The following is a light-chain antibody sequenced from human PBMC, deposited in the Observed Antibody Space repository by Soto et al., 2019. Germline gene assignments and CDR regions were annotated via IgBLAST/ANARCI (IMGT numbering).Light chain of an antibody. CDR2: DVS. CDR3: QQYDNLSPIT. J-gene: IGKJ5*01. Sequence: DIQMTQSPSSLSASVGDRVTITCQASQDISFYLNWYQQKPGRAPKLLIYDVSNLDTGVPSRFSGSGSGTDFTLTISSLQAEDVATYYCQQYDNLSPITFGQGTRLEIK. CDR1: QDISFY. V-gene: IGKV1-33*01.